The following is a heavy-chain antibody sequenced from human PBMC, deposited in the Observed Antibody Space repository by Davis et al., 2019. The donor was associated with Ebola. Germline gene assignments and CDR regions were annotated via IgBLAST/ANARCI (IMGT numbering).Heavy chain of an antibody. J-gene: IGHJ4*02. D-gene: IGHD2-15*01. CDR1: GFTFSNYA. CDR3: AKSHCSGGSCPYYFDF. Sequence: GESLKISCAASGFTFSNYAMNWVRQAPGKGLEWVSGISGSGGGTYYADSVKGRFTISRDNSKNTLYLQMSSLRAGDTAVYYCAKSHCSGGSCPYYFDFWGQGTQVTVSS. CDR2: ISGSGGGT. V-gene: IGHV3-23*01.